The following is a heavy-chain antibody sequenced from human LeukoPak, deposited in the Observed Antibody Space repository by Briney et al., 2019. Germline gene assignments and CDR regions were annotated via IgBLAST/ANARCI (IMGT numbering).Heavy chain of an antibody. D-gene: IGHD6-19*01. Sequence: SETLSLTCAVSGGSISSSNWWSWVRQPPGKGLEWIGEIYHSGSTNYNPSLKSRVTISVDTSKNQFSLKLSSVTAADTAVYYCARGWWGRSGGWYSHFDYWGQGTLVTVSS. V-gene: IGHV4-4*02. CDR1: GGSISSSNW. CDR2: IYHSGST. J-gene: IGHJ4*02. CDR3: ARGWWGRSGGWYSHFDY.